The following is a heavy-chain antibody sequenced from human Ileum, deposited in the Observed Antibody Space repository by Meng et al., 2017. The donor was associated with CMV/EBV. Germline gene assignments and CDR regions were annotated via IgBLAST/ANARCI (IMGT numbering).Heavy chain of an antibody. V-gene: IGHV3-23*01. J-gene: IGHJ4*01. CDR1: GFSFSFYA. CDR2: ISASGGTT. CDR3: AKHIATAIFDS. Sequence: LSCAASGFSFSFYAVSWVRQAPGKGLEWVSRISASGGTTYYADSVKGRFTISRDNSKNTLFLQMNSLRADDTAIYYCAKHIATAIFDSWGHGTLVTVS. D-gene: IGHD6-13*01.